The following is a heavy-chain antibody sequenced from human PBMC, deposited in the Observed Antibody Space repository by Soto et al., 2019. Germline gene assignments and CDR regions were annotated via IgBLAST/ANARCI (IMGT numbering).Heavy chain of an antibody. CDR2: INHSGST. CDR1: GGSFSGYY. Sequence: PSETLSLTCAVYGGSFSGYYWTWIRQPPGTGLEWIGEINHSGSTYYNPSLKSRVTISVDTSKNQFSLKLSSVTAADTAVYYCARRGNYYGSGSYYNPDYWGQGTLVTVSS. V-gene: IGHV4-34*01. D-gene: IGHD3-10*01. J-gene: IGHJ4*02. CDR3: ARRGNYYGSGSYYNPDY.